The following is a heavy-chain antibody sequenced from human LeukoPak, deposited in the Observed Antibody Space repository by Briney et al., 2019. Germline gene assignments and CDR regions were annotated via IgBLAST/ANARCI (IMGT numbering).Heavy chain of an antibody. D-gene: IGHD6-19*01. V-gene: IGHV3-23*01. J-gene: IGHJ4*02. CDR3: AKAASGWFRYFDY. Sequence: GGSLRLSCAASGLTFSIYAMSWVRQAPGKGLEWVSAISGSGGSTYYADSVKGRFTISRDNSKNTLYLQMNSLRAEDTAVYYCAKAASGWFRYFDYWGQGTLVTVSS. CDR1: GLTFSIYA. CDR2: ISGSGGST.